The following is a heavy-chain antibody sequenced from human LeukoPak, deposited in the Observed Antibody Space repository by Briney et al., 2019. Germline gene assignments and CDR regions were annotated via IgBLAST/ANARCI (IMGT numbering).Heavy chain of an antibody. Sequence: PSETLSLTCTVSGGSISSGSYYWSWIRQPAGKGLEWIGRIYTNGSTNYNPSLRSRVTISVDTSKNQFSLKLSSVTAADTAVYYCARGSRASYYYGSGSYIDYWGQGTLVTVSS. V-gene: IGHV4-61*02. CDR3: ARGSRASYYYGSGSYIDY. CDR1: GGSISSGSYY. D-gene: IGHD3-10*01. CDR2: IYTNGST. J-gene: IGHJ4*02.